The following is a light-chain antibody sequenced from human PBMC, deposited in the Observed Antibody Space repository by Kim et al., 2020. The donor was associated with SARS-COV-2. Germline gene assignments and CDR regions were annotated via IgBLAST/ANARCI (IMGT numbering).Light chain of an antibody. CDR2: GAS. CDR3: QHYGSSPPFA. J-gene: IGKJ4*01. V-gene: IGKV3-20*01. CDR1: QSVRISH. Sequence: PGESVTISCRASQSVRISHLAWYQHKSSQAPRLLIYGASIRATGVPDRFTDGGSGADFTLTISRLEPEDFAVYYCQHYGSSPPFAFGGGTKVEIK.